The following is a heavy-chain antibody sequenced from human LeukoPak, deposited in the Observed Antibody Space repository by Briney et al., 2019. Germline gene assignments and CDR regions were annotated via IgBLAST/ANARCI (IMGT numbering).Heavy chain of an antibody. CDR3: ARLVGPGVPAAIAY. V-gene: IGHV4-59*08. D-gene: IGHD2-2*02. Sequence: SETLSLTCTVSGGSISSYYWTWLRQPPGKELEWIGYIYNSGSTNYNPSLKSRVTISVDTSKNQFSLKLSSVTAADTAVYYCARLVGPGVPAAIAYWGQGTLVTVSS. CDR2: IYNSGST. CDR1: GGSISSYY. J-gene: IGHJ4*02.